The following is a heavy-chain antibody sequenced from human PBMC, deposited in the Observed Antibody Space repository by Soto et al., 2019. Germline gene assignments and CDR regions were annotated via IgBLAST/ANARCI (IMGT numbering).Heavy chain of an antibody. D-gene: IGHD6-13*01. Sequence: ASVKVSCKASGYTFTSYGISWVRQAPGQGLEWMGWISAYNGNTNYAQKLQGRVTMTTDTSTSTAYMELRSLRSDDTAVYYCGIQRGGSSWYGEGWFDPWGQGTLVTVSS. V-gene: IGHV1-18*01. CDR1: GYTFTSYG. J-gene: IGHJ5*02. CDR3: GIQRGGSSWYGEGWFDP. CDR2: ISAYNGNT.